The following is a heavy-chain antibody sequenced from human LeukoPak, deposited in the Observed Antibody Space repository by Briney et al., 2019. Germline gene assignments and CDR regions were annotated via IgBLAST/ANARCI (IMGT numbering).Heavy chain of an antibody. J-gene: IGHJ4*02. CDR2: ISAYNGNT. CDR1: GGTFTSYG. V-gene: IGHV1-18*01. Sequence: GASVTVSCTASGGTFTSYGISWVRQAPGQGLEWMGWISAYNGNTNYAQKLQGRVTMTTDTSTSTAYMELRSLRSDDTAVYYCARDHVVVAADLVDYWGQGTLVTVSS. CDR3: ARDHVVVAADLVDY. D-gene: IGHD2-15*01.